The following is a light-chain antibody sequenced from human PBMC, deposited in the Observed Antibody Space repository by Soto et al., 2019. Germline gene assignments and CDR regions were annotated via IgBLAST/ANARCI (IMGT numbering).Light chain of an antibody. CDR3: TSYTSDNRNYV. V-gene: IGLV2-14*01. Sequence: QSALTQPASVSGSPGQSITISCTGTSSDVGAYTSVSWYQQHPGKVPKLMIYEVSNRPSGVSNRFSGSKSANTASLTISGLQADDEAHYYCTSYTSDNRNYVFGTGTKLTVL. CDR2: EVS. CDR1: SSDVGAYTS. J-gene: IGLJ1*01.